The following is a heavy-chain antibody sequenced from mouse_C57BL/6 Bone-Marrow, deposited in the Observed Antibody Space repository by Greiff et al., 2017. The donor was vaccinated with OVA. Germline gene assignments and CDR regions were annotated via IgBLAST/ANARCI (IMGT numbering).Heavy chain of an antibody. V-gene: IGHV1-64*01. CDR3: ARGGLLRDFDY. D-gene: IGHD1-1*01. CDR1: GYTFTSYW. Sequence: QVQLQQSGAELVKPGASVKLSCKASGYTFTSYWMHWVKQRPGQGLEWIGMIHPNSGSTNYNEKFKSKATLTVDKSSSTAYMQLSSLTSEDSAVYYCARGGLLRDFDYWGQGTTLTVSS. CDR2: IHPNSGST. J-gene: IGHJ2*01.